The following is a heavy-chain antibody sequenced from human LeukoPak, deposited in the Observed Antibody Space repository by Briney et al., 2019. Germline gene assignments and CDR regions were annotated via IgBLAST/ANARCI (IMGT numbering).Heavy chain of an antibody. CDR3: ARRPSGGTNWFDP. J-gene: IGHJ5*02. CDR2: IYYSGST. Sequence: SETLSLTCTVSGGSISSYYWSWIRQPPGKGLEWIGYIYYSGSTNYNPSLKSRVTISLDTSKNQFSLNLSSVTAADTAVYYCARRPSGGTNWFDPWGQGSLVTVSS. CDR1: GGSISSYY. D-gene: IGHD1-26*01. V-gene: IGHV4-59*12.